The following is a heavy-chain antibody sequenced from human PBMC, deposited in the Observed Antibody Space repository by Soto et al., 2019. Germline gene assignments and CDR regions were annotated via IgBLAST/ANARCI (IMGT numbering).Heavy chain of an antibody. D-gene: IGHD3-22*01. V-gene: IGHV1-46*01. Sequence: ASGKVSCKASGYTFTSYYMHWVRQAPGQGLEWMGIINPSGGSTSYAQKFQGRVTMTRDTSTSTVYMELSSLRSEDTAVYYCARGRWDYYDSSGYYLPDYWGQGTLVTVSS. CDR2: INPSGGST. CDR1: GYTFTSYY. J-gene: IGHJ4*02. CDR3: ARGRWDYYDSSGYYLPDY.